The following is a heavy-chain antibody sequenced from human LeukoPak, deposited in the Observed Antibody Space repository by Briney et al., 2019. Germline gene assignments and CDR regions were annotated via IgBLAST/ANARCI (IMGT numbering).Heavy chain of an antibody. V-gene: IGHV3-74*01. CDR3: ARTNQADDY. Sequence: GGSLRLSCAASGFTFSSYCMHWVRQVPGKGLVWVARINPGGSSITYADSVKGRFTISRDNAKNTLYLQMDSLRAEDTGVYYCARTNQADDYWGQGTLVTVSS. CDR1: GFTFSSYC. J-gene: IGHJ4*02. CDR2: INPGGSSI. D-gene: IGHD1-14*01.